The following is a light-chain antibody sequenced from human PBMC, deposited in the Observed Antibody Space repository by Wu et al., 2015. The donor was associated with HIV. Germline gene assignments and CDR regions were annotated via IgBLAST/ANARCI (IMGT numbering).Light chain of an antibody. CDR1: QTIHNY. V-gene: IGKV1-39*01. CDR3: QQSYSAPCT. J-gene: IGKJ4*01. CDR2: ATS. Sequence: DIQMTQSPPSLSASVGDRVTITCRASQTIHNYLNWYQQKPGKAPKLLIYATSTLQSGVPSRFSGSGSGTDFTLTIRSLQPEDFATYYCQQSYSAPCTFGGGTKVEIK.